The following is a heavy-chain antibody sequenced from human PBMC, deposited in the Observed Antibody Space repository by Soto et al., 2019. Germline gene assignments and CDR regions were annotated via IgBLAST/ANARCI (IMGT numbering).Heavy chain of an antibody. D-gene: IGHD1-26*01. CDR3: ARYSGSYWHYLDF. V-gene: IGHV5-51*01. CDR2: IYPGDSDT. J-gene: IGHJ4*02. Sequence: GESLKISCKGSGYSFASHWVAWVRQMPEKGLEWIGTIYPGDSDTKYSSAFRGHVTISADTSISTAYLQWRSLEATDSAIYYCARYSGSYWHYLDFWGQGTLVPVSS. CDR1: GYSFASHW.